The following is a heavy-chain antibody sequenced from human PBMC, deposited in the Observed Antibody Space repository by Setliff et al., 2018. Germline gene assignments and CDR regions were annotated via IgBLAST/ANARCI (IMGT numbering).Heavy chain of an antibody. Sequence: GGSLRLSCAASGFTFSRYWMYWVRQVPGKGLVWVSRINPDGSITNYADSVRGRFTISRDNARNTLSLQMNSLRAGDTAVYFCASIDWGENFYNTDVWGKGTTVTVSS. D-gene: IGHD7-27*01. CDR3: ASIDWGENFYNTDV. CDR1: GFTFSRYW. V-gene: IGHV3-74*01. CDR2: INPDGSIT. J-gene: IGHJ6*03.